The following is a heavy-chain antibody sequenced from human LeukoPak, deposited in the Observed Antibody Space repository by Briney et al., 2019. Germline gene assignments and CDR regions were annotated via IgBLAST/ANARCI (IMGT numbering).Heavy chain of an antibody. CDR3: ARYSGNYRFFDY. V-gene: IGHV4-31*03. CDR2: IYHSGTT. D-gene: IGHD1-26*01. J-gene: IGHJ4*02. Sequence: SETLSLTCTVSSGCISSYDYYWTWIRQHPGKGLEWIGYIYHSGTTYYNPSLKSRVTISVDTSENQFSLKLTAVTAADSAMYYCARYSGNYRFFDYWGPGTLVTVSS. CDR1: SGCISSYDYY.